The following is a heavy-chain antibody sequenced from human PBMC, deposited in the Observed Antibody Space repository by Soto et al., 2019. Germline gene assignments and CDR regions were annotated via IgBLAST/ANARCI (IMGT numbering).Heavy chain of an antibody. CDR1: GGSISSYY. J-gene: IGHJ4*02. Sequence: SETLSLTCTVSGGSISSYYWSWIRQPPGKGLEWIGYIYYTGYTNYNPYIKSRDTISIDTSKNQYYLKMNTVTAADTAVYYCARVKWFGESGFDYWGQGTLVTVSS. CDR2: IYYTGYT. V-gene: IGHV4-59*01. CDR3: ARVKWFGESGFDY. D-gene: IGHD3-10*01.